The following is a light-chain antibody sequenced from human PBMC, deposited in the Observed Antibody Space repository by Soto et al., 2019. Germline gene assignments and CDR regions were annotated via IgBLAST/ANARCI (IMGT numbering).Light chain of an antibody. Sequence: IQLTQSPSSLSASVGDRVTITCRASQGISSYLAWYQQKPGKAPKLLIYAASTLQSGVPSRFSGSGSGTDFTLTITRLEPEDFAVYFCLRYSSSQWTFGQGTKVDIK. CDR3: LRYSSSQWT. J-gene: IGKJ1*01. CDR2: AAS. CDR1: QGISSY. V-gene: IGKV1-9*01.